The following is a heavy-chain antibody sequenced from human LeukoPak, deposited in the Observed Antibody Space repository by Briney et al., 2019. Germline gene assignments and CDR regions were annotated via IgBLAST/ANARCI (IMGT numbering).Heavy chain of an antibody. CDR3: ARAFSGVGDAYDI. Sequence: GGSLRLPCAASGFPFSTYWMHWVRQAPGKGPVWVSRISSDGIDTNYADSVKGRFTISRDNAKNTLFLQMNSLRAEDTAVYYCARAFSGVGDAYDIWGQGTMVTVSS. J-gene: IGHJ3*02. D-gene: IGHD1-26*01. CDR2: ISSDGIDT. CDR1: GFPFSTYW. V-gene: IGHV3-74*01.